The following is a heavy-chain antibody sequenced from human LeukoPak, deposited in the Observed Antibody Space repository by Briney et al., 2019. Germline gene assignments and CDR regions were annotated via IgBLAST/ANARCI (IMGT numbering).Heavy chain of an antibody. V-gene: IGHV3-30*18. D-gene: IGHD1-14*01. Sequence: GRSLRLSCAASGFTFSSDAMHWVRQAPGKGLEWVAFISYDGNIKRYADSVKGRFTISRDNSKNTLYLQTNSLRAEDTAVYHCAKDRSTTWACDYWGQGTLVTVSS. J-gene: IGHJ4*02. CDR1: GFTFSSDA. CDR3: AKDRSTTWACDY. CDR2: ISYDGNIK.